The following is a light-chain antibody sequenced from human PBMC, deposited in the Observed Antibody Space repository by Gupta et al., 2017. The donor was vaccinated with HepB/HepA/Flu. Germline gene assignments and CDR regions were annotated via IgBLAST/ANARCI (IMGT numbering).Light chain of an antibody. CDR2: LNSDGSH. CDR1: SGHSSYA. V-gene: IGLV4-69*01. J-gene: IGLJ3*02. CDR3: QTWGTGIQSWV. Sequence: QLVLTQSPSASASLGASVKLTCTLSSGHSSYAIAWHQQQPEKGPRYLMKLNSDGSHSKGDGIPDRFSGSSSGAARSLTISSLQSEDEADYYCQTWGTGIQSWVFGGGTKLTVL.